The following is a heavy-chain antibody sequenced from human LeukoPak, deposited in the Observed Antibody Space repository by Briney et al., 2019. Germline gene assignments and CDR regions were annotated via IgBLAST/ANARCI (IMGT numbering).Heavy chain of an antibody. V-gene: IGHV3-30-3*01. CDR3: AKDGDYYDSSGELDY. CDR1: GFTFSSYA. J-gene: IGHJ4*02. CDR2: ISYDGSNK. Sequence: GRSLRLSCAASGFTFSSYAMHWVRQAPGKGLEWVAVISYDGSNKYYADSVKGRFTISRGNSKNTLYLQMNSLRAEDTAVYYCAKDGDYYDSSGELDYWGQGTLVTVSS. D-gene: IGHD3-22*01.